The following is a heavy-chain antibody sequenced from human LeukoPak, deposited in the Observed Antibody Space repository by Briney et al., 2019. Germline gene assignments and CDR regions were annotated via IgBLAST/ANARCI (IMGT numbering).Heavy chain of an antibody. J-gene: IGHJ4*02. CDR3: ARRNPVDTAMAFDY. V-gene: IGHV4-39*01. CDR1: GGSISSSSYY. D-gene: IGHD5-18*01. Sequence: PSETLSLTCTVSGGSISSSSYYWGWIRQPPGKGLEWIGSIYYSGSTYYNPSLKSRVTISVDTSKNQFSLKLSSVTAADTAVYYCARRNPVDTAMAFDYWGQGTLVTVSP. CDR2: IYYSGST.